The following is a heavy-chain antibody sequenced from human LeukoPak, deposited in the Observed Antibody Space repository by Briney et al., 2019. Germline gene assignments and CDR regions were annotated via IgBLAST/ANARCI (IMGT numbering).Heavy chain of an antibody. V-gene: IGHV3-23*01. CDR2: ISGSGGST. Sequence: GGSLRLSCAASGFTFSSYAMSWVRQAPGKGLECVSAISGSGGSTYYADSVKGRFTISRDNSKNTLYLQMNSLRAEDTDVYYXXXXXXQGGLAAAGMIDYWGQGTLVTVSS. J-gene: IGHJ4*02. D-gene: IGHD6-13*01. CDR3: XXXXXQGGLAAAGMIDY. CDR1: GFTFSSYA.